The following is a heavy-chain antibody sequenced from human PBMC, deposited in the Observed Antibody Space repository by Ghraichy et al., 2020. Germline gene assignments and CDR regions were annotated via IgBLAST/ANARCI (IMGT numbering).Heavy chain of an antibody. Sequence: SQTLSLTCTVSGGSISSYYWSWIRQPPGKGLEWIGYIYYSGSTNYNPSLKSRVTISVDTSKNQFSLKLSSVTAADTAVYYCARDIVVVPAAYPHDYYYYGMDVWGQGTTVTVSS. J-gene: IGHJ6*02. CDR3: ARDIVVVPAAYPHDYYYYGMDV. V-gene: IGHV4-59*01. D-gene: IGHD2-2*01. CDR1: GGSISSYY. CDR2: IYYSGST.